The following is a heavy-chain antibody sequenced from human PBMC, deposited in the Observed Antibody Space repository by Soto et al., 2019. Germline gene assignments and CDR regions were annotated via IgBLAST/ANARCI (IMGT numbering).Heavy chain of an antibody. D-gene: IGHD3-3*01. V-gene: IGHV3-30-3*01. CDR1: GFMFSRYA. Sequence: QVQLVESGGRVVQSGGSLRLPCAASGFMFSRYAIHWVRQAPGKGLEWVAVISKDGSVKYYIDSVRGRFTISRDKSKNTVYLEMNNMRDDDTAVFYCVRSRSGAVPDSFGYWGQGTLVTVSS. CDR2: ISKDGSVK. CDR3: VRSRSGAVPDSFGY. J-gene: IGHJ4*02.